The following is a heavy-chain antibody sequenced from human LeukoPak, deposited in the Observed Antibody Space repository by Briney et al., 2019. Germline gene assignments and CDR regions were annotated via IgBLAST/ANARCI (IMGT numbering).Heavy chain of an antibody. V-gene: IGHV3-13*01. Sequence: AGGSLRLSCAASGFTFSSYDMHWLRQATGKGLEWGSAIGTAGDTYYPGSVKGRFTISRENAKKALFLQMNSLGAGDTAVYYCARESRYYYDSSGYYPGYGMDVWGQGTTVTVSS. D-gene: IGHD3-22*01. CDR2: IGTAGDT. CDR3: ARESRYYYDSSGYYPGYGMDV. CDR1: GFTFSSYD. J-gene: IGHJ6*02.